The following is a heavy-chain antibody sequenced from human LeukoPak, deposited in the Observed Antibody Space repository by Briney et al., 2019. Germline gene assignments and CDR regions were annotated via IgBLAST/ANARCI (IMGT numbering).Heavy chain of an antibody. J-gene: IGHJ6*02. D-gene: IGHD3-3*01. CDR2: INHSGIT. CDR1: GGSFSGYY. CDR3: ARGESIFRV. Sequence: SETLSLTCAVYGGSFSGYYWSWIRQPPGKGLEWIGEINHSGITNYNPSLKSRVTMSVDTSKNQFSLKLTSMTAADTAVYYCARGESIFRVWGQGTTVIVSS. V-gene: IGHV4-34*01.